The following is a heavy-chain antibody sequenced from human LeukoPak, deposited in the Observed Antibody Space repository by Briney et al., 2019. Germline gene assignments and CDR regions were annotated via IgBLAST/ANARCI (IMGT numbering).Heavy chain of an antibody. J-gene: IGHJ4*02. CDR3: ARDPERYLRMGHYDY. CDR2: IDYDSSHI. Sequence: PGGSLRLSCAGSGFTFFSSAMNWVRQVPGKGLEWVSSIDYDSSHIYYAASVRGRFSISRDNARDSVYLQMDSLRADDTAVYYCARDPERYLRMGHYDYWGQGTLVIVSS. D-gene: IGHD3-16*01. V-gene: IGHV3-21*01. CDR1: GFTFFSSA.